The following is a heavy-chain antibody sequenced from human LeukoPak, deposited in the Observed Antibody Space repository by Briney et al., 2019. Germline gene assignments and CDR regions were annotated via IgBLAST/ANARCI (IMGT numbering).Heavy chain of an antibody. CDR3: ARGAGIVPAAPFDY. CDR2: VDPSAGST. V-gene: IGHV1-46*01. D-gene: IGHD2-2*01. J-gene: IGHJ4*02. Sequence: ASVKVSCKASGYSFITYYIHWVRQAPGQGLERMGTVDPSAGSTTNAQKFQGRVSMTRDTSTSTTYMELSSLRSEDTAVYYCARGAGIVPAAPFDYWGQGTLVTVSS. CDR1: GYSFITYY.